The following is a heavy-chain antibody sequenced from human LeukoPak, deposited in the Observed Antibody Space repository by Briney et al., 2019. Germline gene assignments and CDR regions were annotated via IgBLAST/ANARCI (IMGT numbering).Heavy chain of an antibody. J-gene: IGHJ5*02. V-gene: IGHV4-38-2*01. CDR3: ARVIYCSGGSCYDGAWFDP. CDR1: GYSISSGYY. D-gene: IGHD2-15*01. Sequence: SETLSLTFGVSGYSISSGYYWGWIRQPPGKGLEWIGSIYHGGRTYYNPSLKSRVTISVDTSKYQFSLKLSSLTAADTAVYYCARVIYCSGGSCYDGAWFDPWGQGTLVTVSS. CDR2: IYHGGRT.